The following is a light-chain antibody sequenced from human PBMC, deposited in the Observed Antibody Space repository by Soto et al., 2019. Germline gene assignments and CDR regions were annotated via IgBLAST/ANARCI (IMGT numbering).Light chain of an antibody. V-gene: IGKV3-15*01. J-gene: IGKJ4*02. Sequence: EIFMTQSPATLSVSPGEKVILSCRASESVGSTLAWYQQKPGQAPRLLIRGASTRATGVPARFSGSGSGTEITLTISSLQSEDFAVYYCQQYSTSLTFCGGTPLEIK. CDR2: GAS. CDR3: QQYSTSLT. CDR1: ESVGST.